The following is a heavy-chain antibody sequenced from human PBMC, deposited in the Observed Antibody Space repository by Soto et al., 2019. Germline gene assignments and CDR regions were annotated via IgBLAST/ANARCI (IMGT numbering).Heavy chain of an antibody. CDR1: GFTFSSYA. J-gene: IGHJ6*02. V-gene: IGHV3-23*01. CDR3: ANPPYSSSTFYYYGMDV. Sequence: EEQLLESGGGLVQPGGSLRLSCAASGFTFSSYAMSWVRQAPGKGLEWVSAISGSGGTTYHADSVKGRFTISRENSKNTMYLQMTSLRAEDTAVYYCANPPYSSSTFYYYGMDVWGRGTTVTVSS. CDR2: ISGSGGTT. D-gene: IGHD6-6*01.